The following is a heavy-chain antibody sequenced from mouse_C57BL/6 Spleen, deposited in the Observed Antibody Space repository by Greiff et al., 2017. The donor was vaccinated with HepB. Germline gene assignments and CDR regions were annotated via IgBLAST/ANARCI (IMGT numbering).Heavy chain of an antibody. CDR1: GFTFSDYG. J-gene: IGHJ3*01. V-gene: IGHV5-17*01. Sequence: EVKLMESGGGLVKPGGSLKLSCAASGFTFSDYGMHWVRQAPEKGLEWVAYISSGSSNIYYADTVKGRFTISRDNAKNTLFLQMTSLRSEDTAMYYLARKGYGYGGFAYWSQGTLVTVSA. CDR3: ARKGYGYGGFAY. CDR2: ISSGSSNI. D-gene: IGHD2-2*01.